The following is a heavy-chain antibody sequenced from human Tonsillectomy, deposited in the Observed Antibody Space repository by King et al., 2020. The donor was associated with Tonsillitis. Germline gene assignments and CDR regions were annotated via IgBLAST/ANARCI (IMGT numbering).Heavy chain of an antibody. Sequence: VQLVESGGGVVQPGRSLRLSCAASGFSFSTSGMHWVRQAPGKGLEWVALISYDGSTKYYGDSVKGRFTFSRDNFKNTLYLEMTSLKAEDTAVYYCAKDLTGGDNSYYYMDVWGKGTTVTASS. CDR1: GFSFSTSG. CDR2: ISYDGSTK. V-gene: IGHV3-30*18. D-gene: IGHD7-27*01. J-gene: IGHJ6*03. CDR3: AKDLTGGDNSYYYMDV.